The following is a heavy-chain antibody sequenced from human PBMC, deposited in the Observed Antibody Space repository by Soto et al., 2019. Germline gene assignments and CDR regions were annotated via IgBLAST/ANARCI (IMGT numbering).Heavy chain of an antibody. CDR1: GFTFSSYG. V-gene: IGHV3-30*18. CDR3: AKDGYSSSWYLHNDAWDI. CDR2: ISYDGSNK. J-gene: IGHJ3*02. Sequence: QVQLVESGGGVVQPGRSLRLSCAASGFTFSSYGMHWVRQAPGKGLEWVAVISYDGSNKYYADSVKGRFTISRDNSKNTLYLQMNSLRAEDTAVYYCAKDGYSSSWYLHNDAWDIWGQWKMVTVSS. D-gene: IGHD6-13*01.